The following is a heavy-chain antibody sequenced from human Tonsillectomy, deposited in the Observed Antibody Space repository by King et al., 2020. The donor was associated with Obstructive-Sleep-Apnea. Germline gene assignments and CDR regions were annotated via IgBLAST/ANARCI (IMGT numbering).Heavy chain of an antibody. Sequence: VQLQESGPGLVKPSDTLSLTCTVSGASISSYYWSWIRQPPGKGLEWVGHIFYSGNADYNPSLKSRVTFLVDTSKSQFSLKLRSVTAADTAVYYCARFCSTTSCPSYGLDVWGQGTTVTVSS. CDR1: GASISSYY. CDR3: ARFCSTTSCPSYGLDV. V-gene: IGHV4-59*07. D-gene: IGHD2-2*01. CDR2: IFYSGNA. J-gene: IGHJ6*02.